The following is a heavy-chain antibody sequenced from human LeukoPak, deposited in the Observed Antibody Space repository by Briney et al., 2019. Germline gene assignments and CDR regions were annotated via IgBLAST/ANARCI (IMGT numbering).Heavy chain of an antibody. J-gene: IGHJ3*02. CDR1: GGSISSYY. Sequence: SETLSLTCTVSGGSISSYYWSWIRQPPGKGLEWIGYIYYSGSTNYNPSLKSRVTISVDTSKNQFSLKLSSVTAADTAVYYCARACSGGSCSGAFDIWGQGTMVTVSS. D-gene: IGHD2-15*01. CDR2: IYYSGST. V-gene: IGHV4-59*01. CDR3: ARACSGGSCSGAFDI.